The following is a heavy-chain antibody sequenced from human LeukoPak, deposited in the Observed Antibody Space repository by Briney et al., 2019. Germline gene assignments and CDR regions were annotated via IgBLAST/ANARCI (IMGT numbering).Heavy chain of an antibody. D-gene: IGHD2/OR15-2a*01. Sequence: SETLSLTCTVSGGSISSYYWSWIRQPPGKGLEWIGYIYYSGSTNYNPSLKSRVTISVDTSKNQFSLKLSSVTAADTAVYYCTQDTFTSKAFDIWGQGTMVTVSS. CDR1: GGSISSYY. J-gene: IGHJ3*02. CDR3: TQDTFTSKAFDI. CDR2: IYYSGST. V-gene: IGHV4-59*08.